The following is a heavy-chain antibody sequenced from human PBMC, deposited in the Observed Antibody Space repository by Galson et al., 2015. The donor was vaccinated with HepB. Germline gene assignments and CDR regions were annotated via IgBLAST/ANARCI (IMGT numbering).Heavy chain of an antibody. Sequence: SLRLSCAASGFTFSSYEMNWVRQAPGKGLEWVSYISSSGSTIYYADSVKGRFTISRDNAKNSLYLQMNSLRAEDTAVYYCARSPSPYSYGFGYWGQGTLVTVSS. CDR3: ARSPSPYSYGFGY. D-gene: IGHD5-18*01. V-gene: IGHV3-48*03. CDR2: ISSSGSTI. J-gene: IGHJ4*02. CDR1: GFTFSSYE.